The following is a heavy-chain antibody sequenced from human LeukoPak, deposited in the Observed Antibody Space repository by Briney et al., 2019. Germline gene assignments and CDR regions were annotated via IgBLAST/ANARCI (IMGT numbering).Heavy chain of an antibody. D-gene: IGHD5-12*01. CDR2: ISWNSGSI. J-gene: IGHJ4*02. Sequence: GRSLRLSCAASGFTFDDYAMHWVRQAPGKGLEWVSGISWNSGSIGYADSVKGRFTISRDNAKNSLYLQMNSLRAEDTAVYYCARDLFGSRATIDYWGQGTLVTVSS. CDR1: GFTFDDYA. V-gene: IGHV3-9*01. CDR3: ARDLFGSRATIDY.